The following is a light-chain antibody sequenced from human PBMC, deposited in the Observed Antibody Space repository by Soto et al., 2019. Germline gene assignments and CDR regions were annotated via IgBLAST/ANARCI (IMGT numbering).Light chain of an antibody. J-gene: IGKJ5*01. Sequence: EIVLTQSPATLSLSAGQKATLSCRASQTVSSQLAWFQQKPGQAPRLLIYDASNRATGIPARFSGSGSGTDFTLTISSLEPEDFAVYYCQQRFNWPITFGQGTRLEI. CDR1: QTVSSQ. CDR3: QQRFNWPIT. V-gene: IGKV3-11*01. CDR2: DAS.